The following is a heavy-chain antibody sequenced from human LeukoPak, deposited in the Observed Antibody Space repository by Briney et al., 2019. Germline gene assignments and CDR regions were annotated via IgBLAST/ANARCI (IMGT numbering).Heavy chain of an antibody. CDR3: ARGRPYDFWSGYLRREGFDP. CDR2: INPNSGGT. J-gene: IGHJ5*02. CDR1: GYTFTGYY. D-gene: IGHD3-3*01. V-gene: IGHV1-2*02. Sequence: ASVKVSCKASGYTFTGYYMHWVRQARGQGLEWMGWINPNSGGTNYAQKFQGRVTMTRDTSISTAYMELSRLRSDDTAVYYCARGRPYDFWSGYLRREGFDPWGQGTLVTVSS.